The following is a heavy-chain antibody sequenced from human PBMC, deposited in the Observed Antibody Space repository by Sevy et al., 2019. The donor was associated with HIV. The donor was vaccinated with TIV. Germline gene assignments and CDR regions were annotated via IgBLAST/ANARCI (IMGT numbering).Heavy chain of an antibody. J-gene: IGHJ5*02. V-gene: IGHV3-7*01. CDR1: GFKFNAYW. D-gene: IGHD1-26*01. CDR3: ARRPTDQSGSYWFDP. Sequence: GGSLRLSCAASGFKFNAYWMSWVRQAPGKGLEWVANIYQDGSEKFYVDSVKGRFTISRDNTKNTLYLQMNSLRAEDTAVYYCARRPTDQSGSYWFDPWGQGTLVTVSS. CDR2: IYQDGSEK.